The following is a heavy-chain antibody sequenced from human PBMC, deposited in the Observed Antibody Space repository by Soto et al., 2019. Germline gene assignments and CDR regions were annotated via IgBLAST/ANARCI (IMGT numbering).Heavy chain of an antibody. D-gene: IGHD4-17*01. Sequence: QMFESGGGLVQPGGSLRLSCAASGFTFGNYVVTWVRQAPGGGLGWVSAISASGGGTFYADSVRGRFTISRDNYKNTLDLEMNSLRAEDTALYFCAKDPNGDYLGAFDCWGRGTMVIVSS. J-gene: IGHJ3*01. CDR2: ISASGGGT. CDR3: AKDPNGDYLGAFDC. V-gene: IGHV3-23*01. CDR1: GFTFGNYV.